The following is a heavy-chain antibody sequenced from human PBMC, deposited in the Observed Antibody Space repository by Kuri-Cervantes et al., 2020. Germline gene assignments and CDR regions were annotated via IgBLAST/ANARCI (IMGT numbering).Heavy chain of an antibody. CDR3: ARGQGLGY. CDR2: ISSSSSTI. Sequence: ETLSLTCAASGFTFSSYSMNWVRQAPGKGLEWVSYISSSSSTIYYADSVKGRFTISRDSAKNSLYLQMDSLRVEDTAVYYCARGQGLGYWGQGTLVTVSS. CDR1: GFTFSSYS. D-gene: IGHD3/OR15-3a*01. V-gene: IGHV3-48*04. J-gene: IGHJ4*02.